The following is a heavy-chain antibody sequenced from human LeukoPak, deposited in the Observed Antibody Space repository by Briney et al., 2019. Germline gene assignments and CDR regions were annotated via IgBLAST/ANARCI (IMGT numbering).Heavy chain of an antibody. CDR1: GYSFTSYW. V-gene: IGHV5-51*01. D-gene: IGHD4-11*01. Sequence: GESLQISCKGSGYSFTSYWIGWVRPMPGKGLEWMGTIYPGDSDTRYSPSFQGKATISADKSIRTAYLQWSSLKASDSAMYYCARGSNEDYYYYYMDVWGKGTTVTVSS. CDR2: IYPGDSDT. CDR3: ARGSNEDYYYYYMDV. J-gene: IGHJ6*03.